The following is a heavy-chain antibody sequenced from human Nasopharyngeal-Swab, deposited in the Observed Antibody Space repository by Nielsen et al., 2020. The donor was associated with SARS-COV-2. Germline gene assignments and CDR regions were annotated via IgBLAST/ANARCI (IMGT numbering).Heavy chain of an antibody. V-gene: IGHV3-9*01. D-gene: IGHD2-15*01. CDR1: GVTFDDYA. J-gene: IGHJ2*01. CDR3: AKEVTGYCSGGSCYSANWYFDL. Sequence: GGPLSLSCAASGVTFDDYAMHWVRQAPWKGLERVSGISWNSGSIGYAGSVKGRFTISRDNAKNSLYLQMNSLRAEDTALYYCAKEVTGYCSGGSCYSANWYFDLWGRGTLVTVSS. CDR2: ISWNSGSI.